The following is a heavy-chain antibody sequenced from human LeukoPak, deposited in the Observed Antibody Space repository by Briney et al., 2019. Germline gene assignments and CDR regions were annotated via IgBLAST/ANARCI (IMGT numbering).Heavy chain of an antibody. Sequence: SETLSLTCSVSNGSMTSDSYYWAWVRQPPGKGLEWIGSIFYSGKTYYSASLKSRVTVSLYTSKKNFSLRLSSVTAADTAVYYCARLWIVATWFDAWGQGVLVSVSS. CDR2: IFYSGKT. V-gene: IGHV4-39*02. D-gene: IGHD2-2*03. J-gene: IGHJ5*02. CDR3: ARLWIVATWFDA. CDR1: NGSMTSDSYY.